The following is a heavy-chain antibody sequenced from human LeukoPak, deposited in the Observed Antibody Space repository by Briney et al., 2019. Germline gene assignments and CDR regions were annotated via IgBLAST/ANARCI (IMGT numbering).Heavy chain of an antibody. CDR3: ARDRDNQSKYRMTFGWFDP. CDR2: INPNSGGT. V-gene: IGHV1-2*02. Sequence: ASVKVSCKASGYTLTGYYMHWVRQAPGQGLEWMGWINPNSGGTYFAQKFQGRVTITRDTSASTAYMELSSLRSEDTAVYYCARDRDNQSKYRMTFGWFDPWGQGTLVTVSS. D-gene: IGHD3-16*01. CDR1: GYTLTGYY. J-gene: IGHJ5*02.